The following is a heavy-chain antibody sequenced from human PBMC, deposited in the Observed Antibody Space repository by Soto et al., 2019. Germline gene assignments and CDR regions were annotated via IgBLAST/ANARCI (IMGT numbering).Heavy chain of an antibody. D-gene: IGHD4-17*01. Sequence: EVQLLESGGGLVQPGGSLRLSCAASGFTFSSYVMSWVRQAPGKGLEWVSAISGSGGSTYYADSVKGRFTISRDNSKNTLYLQMNSLRAEDTAVYYCAKDLNSGTTYDPFDYWGQGTLVTVSS. V-gene: IGHV3-23*01. CDR1: GFTFSSYV. CDR2: ISGSGGST. J-gene: IGHJ4*02. CDR3: AKDLNSGTTYDPFDY.